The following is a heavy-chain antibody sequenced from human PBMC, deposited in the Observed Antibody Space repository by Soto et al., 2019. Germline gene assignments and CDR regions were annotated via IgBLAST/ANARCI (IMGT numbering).Heavy chain of an antibody. Sequence: EVQLVESGGGLVQPGGSLRLSCAASGFTFSSYWMSWVRKVPGKGLEWVAKIKQDGSEKYYVDSVKGRFTISRDNAKNSLYLQMNSLRAEDTAVYYCARGQWGLDVWGQGTTVTVSS. CDR1: GFTFSSYW. CDR3: ARGQWGLDV. CDR2: IKQDGSEK. D-gene: IGHD6-19*01. J-gene: IGHJ6*02. V-gene: IGHV3-7*01.